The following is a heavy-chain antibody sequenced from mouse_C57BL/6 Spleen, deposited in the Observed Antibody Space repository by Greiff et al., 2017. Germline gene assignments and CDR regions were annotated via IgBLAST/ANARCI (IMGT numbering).Heavy chain of an antibody. CDR3: VRQGIYDGYYGAMDY. V-gene: IGHV5-2*01. D-gene: IGHD2-3*01. CDR2: INSDGGST. Sequence: EVQLVESGGGLVQPGESLKLSCESNEYEFPSHDMSWVRKTPEKRLELVAAINSDGGSTYYPDTMERRFIISRDNTKKTLYLQMSSLRSEDTALYYCVRQGIYDGYYGAMDYWGQGTSVTVSS. J-gene: IGHJ4*01. CDR1: EYEFPSHD.